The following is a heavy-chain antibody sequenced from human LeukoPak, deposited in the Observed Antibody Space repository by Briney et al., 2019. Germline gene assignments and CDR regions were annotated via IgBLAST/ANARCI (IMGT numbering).Heavy chain of an antibody. J-gene: IGHJ3*02. V-gene: IGHV1-2*02. D-gene: IGHD3-10*01. Sequence: GSSVNVSCKASGYTFTGYYMHWVRQAPGQGLEWMGWINPNSGGTNYAHKFQGRVTMTRDTSISTAYMELSRLRSDDTAVYYCARAHSKSYYYGSGILPDAFDIWGQGTMVTVSS. CDR1: GYTFTGYY. CDR3: ARAHSKSYYYGSGILPDAFDI. CDR2: INPNSGGT.